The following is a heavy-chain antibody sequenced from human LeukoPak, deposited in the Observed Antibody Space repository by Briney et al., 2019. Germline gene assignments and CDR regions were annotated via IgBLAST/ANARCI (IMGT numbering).Heavy chain of an antibody. J-gene: IGHJ3*02. D-gene: IGHD3-22*01. CDR1: GGSISSSSYY. V-gene: IGHV4-39*07. CDR2: IYHSGST. Sequence: SETLSLTCTVSGGSISSSSYYWGWIRQPPGKGLEWIGSIYHSGSTYYNPSLKSRVTIAVETSKNQFSLKLSSVTAADKAVYYCARDDYYDSSGYYYFAAFDIWGQGTMVTVSS. CDR3: ARDDYYDSSGYYYFAAFDI.